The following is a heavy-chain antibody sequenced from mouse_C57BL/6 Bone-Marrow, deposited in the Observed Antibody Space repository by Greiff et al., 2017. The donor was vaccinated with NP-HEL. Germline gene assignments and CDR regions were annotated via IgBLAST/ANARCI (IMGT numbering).Heavy chain of an antibody. Sequence: VKLMESGPGLVAPSPSLSITCTVSGFSLTSYAISWVRQPPGKGLEWLGVIWTGGGPNYNSALLSRLSISKDNSKSQVFLKMNSLQTNDTAGYYCAREEYYGSSLWYFDVWGTGTTVTVSS. CDR2: IWTGGGP. V-gene: IGHV2-9-1*01. CDR1: GFSLTSYA. D-gene: IGHD1-1*01. J-gene: IGHJ1*03. CDR3: AREEYYGSSLWYFDV.